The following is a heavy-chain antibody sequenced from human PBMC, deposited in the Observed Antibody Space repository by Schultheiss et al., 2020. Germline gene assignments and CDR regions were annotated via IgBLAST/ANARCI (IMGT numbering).Heavy chain of an antibody. V-gene: IGHV4-59*12. Sequence: SETLSLTCSVSGGSISSYYWSWIRQPPGKGLEWIGSIYYSGSTNYNPSLKSRVTMSVDTSKNQFSLKLSSVTAADTAVYYCARGAHRLLWFDGADAFDIWGQGTMVTVSS. J-gene: IGHJ3*02. CDR1: GGSISSYY. CDR3: ARGAHRLLWFDGADAFDI. CDR2: IYYSGST. D-gene: IGHD3-10*01.